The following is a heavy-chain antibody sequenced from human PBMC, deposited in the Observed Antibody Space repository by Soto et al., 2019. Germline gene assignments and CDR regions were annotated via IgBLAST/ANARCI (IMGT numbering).Heavy chain of an antibody. CDR1: GYTFTGHW. CDR2: IDPSDSYT. V-gene: IGHV5-10-1*01. J-gene: IGHJ4*02. Sequence: PGESLKISCQGSGYTFTGHWISWVRQMPGKGLEWMGRIDPSDSYTDYSPTVQGHVTMSADKSINTAYLQWSSLQASDTAVYYCTRHTGYDSSLDYWGQGTLVTAPQ. CDR3: TRHTGYDSSLDY. D-gene: IGHD5-12*01.